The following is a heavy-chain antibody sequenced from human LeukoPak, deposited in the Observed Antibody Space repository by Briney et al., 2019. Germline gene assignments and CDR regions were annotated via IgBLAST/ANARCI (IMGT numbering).Heavy chain of an antibody. CDR1: GFTFSSYG. J-gene: IGHJ4*02. Sequence: GGSPRLSCAASGFTFSSYGMHWVRQAPGKGLEWVAVIWYDGSNKYYADSVKGRFTISRDNSKNTLYLQMNSLRAEDTAVHYCARDPGLANFDYWGQGTLVTVSS. CDR3: ARDPGLANFDY. V-gene: IGHV3-33*01. CDR2: IWYDGSNK.